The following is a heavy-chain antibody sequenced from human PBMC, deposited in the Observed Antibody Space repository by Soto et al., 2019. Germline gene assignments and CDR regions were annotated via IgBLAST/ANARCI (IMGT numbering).Heavy chain of an antibody. CDR2: ITNRGTHT. J-gene: IGHJ5*01. CDR1: VFSFSSYT. Sequence: VGSLRLSCTSSVFSFSSYTMNCVRQSPGKGLQWVASITNRGTHTYSADSVKGRFTISRDNDKNSLYLQMNNLRAEDTATYYFKREHAAACFDSWGMGTLVTVS. CDR3: KREHAAACFDS. D-gene: IGHD6-25*01. V-gene: IGHV3-21*06.